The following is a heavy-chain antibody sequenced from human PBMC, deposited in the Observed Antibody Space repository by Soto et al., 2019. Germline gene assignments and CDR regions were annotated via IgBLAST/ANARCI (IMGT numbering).Heavy chain of an antibody. D-gene: IGHD1-26*01. CDR1: GFTFSSYS. Sequence: EVQLVESGGGLVQPGGSLRLSCAASGFTFSSYSMNWFRQAPGKGLEWVSYISSSRSTIYYVDSVKGRFTISRDNAKNSLYLQMNRLSDEDTSVYYCARWGLRFSFGYWGQGTLVTVSS. CDR2: ISSSRSTI. J-gene: IGHJ4*02. CDR3: ARWGLRFSFGY. V-gene: IGHV3-48*02.